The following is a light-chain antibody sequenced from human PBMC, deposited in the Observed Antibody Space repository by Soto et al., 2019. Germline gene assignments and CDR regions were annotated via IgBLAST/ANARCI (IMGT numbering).Light chain of an antibody. J-gene: IGKJ2*01. Sequence: EIVMTQSPATLSVSPGERATPSCRASQTVSSNLAWYQQKPGQAPRLLIYGASTRATGIPARFSGSGSGTEFTLTISSLQSEDFAVYYCQQYDNWQTFGQGTKLEIK. CDR3: QQYDNWQT. CDR2: GAS. CDR1: QTVSSN. V-gene: IGKV3-15*01.